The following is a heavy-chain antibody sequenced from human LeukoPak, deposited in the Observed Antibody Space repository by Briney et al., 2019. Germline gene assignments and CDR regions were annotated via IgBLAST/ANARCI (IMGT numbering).Heavy chain of an antibody. CDR2: ISSSGSTI. D-gene: IGHD6-6*01. V-gene: IGHV3-11*01. Sequence: GGSLRLSCAASGFTFSDYYMSWIRQAPGKGLEWVSYISSSGSTIYYADSVKGRFTISRDNAKNSLYLQMNGLRAEDTAVYYCARGQLGSLYYYYYMDVWGKGTTVTVSS. CDR3: ARGQLGSLYYYYYMDV. CDR1: GFTFSDYY. J-gene: IGHJ6*03.